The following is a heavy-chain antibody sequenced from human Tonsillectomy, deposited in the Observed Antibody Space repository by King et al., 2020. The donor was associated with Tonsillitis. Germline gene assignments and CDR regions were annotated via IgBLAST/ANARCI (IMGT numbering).Heavy chain of an antibody. CDR3: ARVMREYQFVSGISYYYDMDV. D-gene: IGHD3-10*01. J-gene: IGHJ6*02. CDR1: GFTFSSYW. V-gene: IGHV3-7*01. Sequence: VQLVESGGGLVQPGGSLRLSCAASGFTFSSYWMSWVRQAPGKGLEWVANIKQDGSEKYYVDSVKGRFTISRENAKNSLYLQMNSLRAEDTAVYYCARVMREYQFVSGISYYYDMDVWGQGTTGTVSS. CDR2: IKQDGSEK.